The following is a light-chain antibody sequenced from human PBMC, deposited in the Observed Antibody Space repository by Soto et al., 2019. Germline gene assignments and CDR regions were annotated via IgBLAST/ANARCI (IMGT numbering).Light chain of an antibody. CDR1: ISDVAGYNY. V-gene: IGLV2-11*01. Sequence: QSALTQPRSVSGSPGQSVTISCTGTISDVAGYNYVSWYQHHPGKAPKLLISDVTKRPSWVPDRFSGSKSCSTASLTISELQAEDEADYYCSSYAGSTNLVFGGGTKVTVL. J-gene: IGLJ2*01. CDR2: DVT. CDR3: SSYAGSTNLV.